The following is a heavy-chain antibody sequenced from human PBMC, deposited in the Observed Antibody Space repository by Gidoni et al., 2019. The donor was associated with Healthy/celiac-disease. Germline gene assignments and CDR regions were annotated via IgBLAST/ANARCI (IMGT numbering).Heavy chain of an antibody. CDR2: ISSSSSYI. CDR3: ARGPKQWLVYFDY. CDR1: GFTCSSYS. D-gene: IGHD6-19*01. Sequence: EVQLVESGGGLVRPGGSRRLSGAASGFTCSSYSMNWVRQAPWKWLEWVSSISSSSSYIYYADSVKGRFTISRDNAKNSLYLQMNSLSAEDTAVYYCARGPKQWLVYFDYWGQGTLVTVSS. J-gene: IGHJ4*02. V-gene: IGHV3-21*01.